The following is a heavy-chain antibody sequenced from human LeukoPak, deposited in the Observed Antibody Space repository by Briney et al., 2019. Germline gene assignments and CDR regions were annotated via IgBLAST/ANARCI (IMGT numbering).Heavy chain of an antibody. CDR1: GYTFTGYY. D-gene: IGHD6-6*01. V-gene: IGHV1-2*02. J-gene: IGHJ4*02. CDR2: INPNSGGT. CDR3: ARNIAAPHTRSFDY. Sequence: GASVKVSCKASGYTFTGYYMHWVRQAPGQGLEWMGWINPNSGGTNYAQKFQGRVTMTRDTSISTAYMELSRLRSDDTAVYYCARNIAAPHTRSFDYWGQGTLVTVSS.